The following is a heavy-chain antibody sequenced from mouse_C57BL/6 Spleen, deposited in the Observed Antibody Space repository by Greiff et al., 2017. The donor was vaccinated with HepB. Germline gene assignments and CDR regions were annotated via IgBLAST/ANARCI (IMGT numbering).Heavy chain of an antibody. D-gene: IGHD2-4*01. CDR2: IHPNSGST. CDR3: AKPLYYDYGGFAY. J-gene: IGHJ3*01. CDR1: GYTFTSYW. Sequence: VKLQESGAELVKPGASVKLSCKASGYTFTSYWMHWVKQRPGQGLEWIGMIHPNSGSTNYNEKFKSKATLTVDKSSSTAYMQLSSLTSEDSAVYYCAKPLYYDYGGFAYWGQGTLVTVSA. V-gene: IGHV1-64*01.